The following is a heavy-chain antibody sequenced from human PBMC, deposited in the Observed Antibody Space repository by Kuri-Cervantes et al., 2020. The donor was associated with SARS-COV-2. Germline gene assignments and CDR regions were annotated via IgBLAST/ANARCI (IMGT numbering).Heavy chain of an antibody. CDR1: GFTFSSYS. V-gene: IGHV3-21*01. CDR3: ARGESIVGATN. J-gene: IGHJ4*02. D-gene: IGHD1-26*01. Sequence: GGSLRLSCAASGFTFSSYSMNWVRQAPGKGLEWVSSISSSSSYIYYADSVKGRFTISRDNAKNSLYLQMNSLRAEDTAVYYCARGESIVGATNWGQGTLVTVSS. CDR2: ISSSSSYI.